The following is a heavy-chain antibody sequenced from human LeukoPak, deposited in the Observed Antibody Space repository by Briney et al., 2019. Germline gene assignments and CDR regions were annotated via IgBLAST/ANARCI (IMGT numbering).Heavy chain of an antibody. CDR2: ISYDGSTK. CDR1: GFTFSSYA. CDR3: ARETGYGSSWPLHY. V-gene: IGHV3-30-3*01. Sequence: GGSLRLPCAASGFTFSSYAMHWVRQAPGKGLEWVAYISYDGSTKNYADSVKGRFTISRDTSKNTLYLQMNSLRPEDTAVYYCARETGYGSSWPLHYWGQGTLVTVSS. D-gene: IGHD6-13*01. J-gene: IGHJ4*02.